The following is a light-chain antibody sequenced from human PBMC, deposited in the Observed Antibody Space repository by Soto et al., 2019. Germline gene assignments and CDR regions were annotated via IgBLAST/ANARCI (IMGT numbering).Light chain of an antibody. Sequence: VLSQSPGAVSLSPGERATLSCRASQSVSSSYLAWYQQKPGQAPRLLIYGASSRATGIPDRFSGSGSGTDFTLTISRLEPEDFAVYYCQQYGSSPWTFGQGTKVDIK. CDR3: QQYGSSPWT. CDR1: QSVSSSY. CDR2: GAS. J-gene: IGKJ1*01. V-gene: IGKV3-20*01.